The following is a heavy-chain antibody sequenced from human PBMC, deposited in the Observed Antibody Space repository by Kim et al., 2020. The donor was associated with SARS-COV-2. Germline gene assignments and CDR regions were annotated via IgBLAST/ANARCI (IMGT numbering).Heavy chain of an antibody. CDR3: ARHDWFAP. CDR1: GFSVSGDY. Sequence: GGSLRLSCAVSGFSVSGDYMNWVRRAPGKGLECVSVIHTGGATFYADSVKGRFTISRDSSKNRLYLQMNSLRVEDTAVYYGARHDWFAPWGQVTLVTVSS. CDR2: IHTGGAT. V-gene: IGHV3-66*04. J-gene: IGHJ5*02.